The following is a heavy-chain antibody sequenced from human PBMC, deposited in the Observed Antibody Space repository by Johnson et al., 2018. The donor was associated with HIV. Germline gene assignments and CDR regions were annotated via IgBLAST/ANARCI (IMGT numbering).Heavy chain of an antibody. V-gene: IGHV3-30*04. D-gene: IGHD2-15*01. Sequence: VQLVESGGGVVQPGRSLRLSCAASGFTFSSYAMHWVRQVPGKGLEWVAVISYDGSNKYYADSVKGRFTISRDNSKNTLYLQMNSLKTEDTAVYYCTTDPSGGSPFDAFDIWGQGTMVTVSS. J-gene: IGHJ3*02. CDR1: GFTFSSYA. CDR2: ISYDGSNK. CDR3: TTDPSGGSPFDAFDI.